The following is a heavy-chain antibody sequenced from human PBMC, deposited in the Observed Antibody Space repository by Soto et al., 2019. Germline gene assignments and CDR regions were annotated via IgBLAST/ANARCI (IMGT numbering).Heavy chain of an antibody. V-gene: IGHV1-3*01. CDR2: INVGSGNA. CDR3: AREPIVGASDV. J-gene: IGHJ6*02. CDR1: GYRFTSYT. Sequence: ASVKVSCKASGYRFTSYTMHWVRQAPGQRLEWMGWINVGSGNAKYSQRFQDRVTITRDTSASTAYMELSSLRPEDTAVYYCAREPIVGASDVWGQGTTVTVSS. D-gene: IGHD1-26*01.